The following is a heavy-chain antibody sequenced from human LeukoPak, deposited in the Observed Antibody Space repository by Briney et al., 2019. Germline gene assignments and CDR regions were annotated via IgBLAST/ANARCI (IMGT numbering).Heavy chain of an antibody. CDR1: GYTFTSYG. Sequence: ASVKVSCKASGYTFTSYGISWVRQAAGQGLEWMGWISAYNGNTNYAQKLQGRVTMTTDTSTSTAYMELRSLRSDDTAVYYCARDRSSSWYGAYYYYGMDVWGQGTTVTVSS. CDR3: ARDRSSSWYGAYYYYGMDV. D-gene: IGHD6-13*01. V-gene: IGHV1-18*01. J-gene: IGHJ6*02. CDR2: ISAYNGNT.